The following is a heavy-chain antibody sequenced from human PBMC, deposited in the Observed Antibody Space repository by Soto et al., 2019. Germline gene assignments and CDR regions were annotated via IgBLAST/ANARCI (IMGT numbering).Heavy chain of an antibody. CDR2: INHTGGT. V-gene: IGHV4-34*01. CDR1: GGSANGYY. J-gene: IGHJ5*02. CDR3: ATRITVFGLLIPPFDP. Sequence: SETLSLTCAVYGGSANGYYWNWIRQPPGKGLEWIGEINHTGGTHYNPSLKSRVTMSVDTSKNQFSLRLSSGTAADTAIYYCATRITVFGLLIPPFDPWGQGTQVTVSS. D-gene: IGHD3-3*01.